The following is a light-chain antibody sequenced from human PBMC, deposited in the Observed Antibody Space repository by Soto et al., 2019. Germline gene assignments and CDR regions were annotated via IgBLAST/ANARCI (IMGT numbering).Light chain of an antibody. Sequence: VLTQPASVSGSPGQSITISCTGTSSDVGGYNYVSWYQQHPGKAPKLMIYAVTDRPSGVSSRFYGSKSGNTASLTISGLQAEEEDDYYCSSYTSSSTLFGTGTKVTVL. CDR2: AVT. V-gene: IGLV2-14*01. J-gene: IGLJ1*01. CDR1: SSDVGGYNY. CDR3: SSYTSSSTL.